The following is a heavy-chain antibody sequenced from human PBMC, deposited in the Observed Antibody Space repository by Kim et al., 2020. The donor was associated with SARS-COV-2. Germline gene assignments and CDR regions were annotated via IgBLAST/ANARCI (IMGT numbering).Heavy chain of an antibody. CDR3: ASKVVVPAFDI. CDR1: CGSFSGYY. V-gene: IGHV4-34*01. D-gene: IGHD2-15*01. CDR2: INHSGST. J-gene: IGHJ3*02. Sequence: SETLSLTCAVYCGSFSGYYWSWIRQPPGKGLEWIGEINHSGSTNYNPSLKSRVTISVDTSKNQFSLKLSSVTAADTAVYYCASKVVVPAFDIWGQGTMVTVSS.